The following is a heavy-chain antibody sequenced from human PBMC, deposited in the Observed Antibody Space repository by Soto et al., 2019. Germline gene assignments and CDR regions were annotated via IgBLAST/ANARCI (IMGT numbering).Heavy chain of an antibody. CDR2: ISYDGSNK. CDR3: AKDVHGETDAFDI. Sequence: TWGSLRLSCAASGFTFRSYGMHWVPPAPGKGLEWVAVISYDGSNKYYADSVKGRFTISRDNSKNTLYLQMNSLRAEDTAVYYCAKDVHGETDAFDIWGQGTMVTVSS. D-gene: IGHD3-10*01. V-gene: IGHV3-30*18. CDR1: GFTFRSYG. J-gene: IGHJ3*02.